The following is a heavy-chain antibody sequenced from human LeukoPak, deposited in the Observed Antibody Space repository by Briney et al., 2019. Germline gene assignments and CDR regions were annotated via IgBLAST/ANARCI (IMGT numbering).Heavy chain of an antibody. V-gene: IGHV3-53*01. CDR3: AAPYCGGDCYHAFDI. D-gene: IGHD2-21*02. CDR1: GXAFGSYA. CDR2: IYSGGST. Sequence: GGSLRLSWAASGXAFGSYAMSWVRQAPGKGLEWVSVIYSGGSTYYADSVKGRFTISRDNSKNTLYLQMNSLRAEDTAVYYCAAPYCGGDCYHAFDIWGQGTMVTVSS. J-gene: IGHJ3*02.